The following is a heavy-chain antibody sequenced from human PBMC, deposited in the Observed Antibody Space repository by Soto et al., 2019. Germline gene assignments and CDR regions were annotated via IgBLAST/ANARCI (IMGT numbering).Heavy chain of an antibody. CDR2: IIPIFGTA. CDR1: GGTFSSYA. Sequence: SVKVSCKASGGTFSSYAISWVRQAPGQGLEWMGGIIPIFGTANYAQKFQGRVTITADESTSTAYMELSSLRSGDTAVYYCARDLSYYYGSGSYYKEPYYYYYGMDVWGQGTTVTVS. J-gene: IGHJ6*02. V-gene: IGHV1-69*13. CDR3: ARDLSYYYGSGSYYKEPYYYYYGMDV. D-gene: IGHD3-10*01.